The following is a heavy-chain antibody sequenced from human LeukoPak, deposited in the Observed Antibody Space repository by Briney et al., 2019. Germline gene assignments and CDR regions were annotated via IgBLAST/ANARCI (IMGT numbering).Heavy chain of an antibody. Sequence: PGRSLRLSCAASGFTFSDYYMSWIRQAPGKGLEWVSYISSSGSTIYYADSVKGRFTISRDNAKNSLYLQMNSLRAEDTAVYYCTRDFQGAYHYQRDVWGKGTTVTVSS. V-gene: IGHV3-11*04. CDR1: GFTFSDYY. CDR2: ISSSGSTI. J-gene: IGHJ6*03. CDR3: TRDFQGAYHYQRDV. D-gene: IGHD3-16*01.